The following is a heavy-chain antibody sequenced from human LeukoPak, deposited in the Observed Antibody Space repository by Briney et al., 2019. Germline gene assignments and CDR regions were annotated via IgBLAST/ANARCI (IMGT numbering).Heavy chain of an antibody. CDR2: INPKSGGA. J-gene: IGHJ4*02. CDR1: GYTFTVYY. CDR3: ARDKSLADPYFFDY. Sequence: ASVKVSFKASGYTFTVYYIHWVRQAPGQGGEGMGWINPKSGGANYAQKFQGRVTLTRDTPISAAYMDLHSLRSDDTAVYFCARDKSLADPYFFDYWGQGTLVTVSS. V-gene: IGHV1-2*02.